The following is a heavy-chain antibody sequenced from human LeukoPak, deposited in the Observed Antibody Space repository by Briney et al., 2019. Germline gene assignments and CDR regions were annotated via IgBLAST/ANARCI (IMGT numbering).Heavy chain of an antibody. V-gene: IGHV3-30*02. D-gene: IGHD2-2*01. CDR1: GFTFSSYG. J-gene: IGHJ1*01. CDR3: AKGGYCSSTSCFNDEYFQH. Sequence: GGSLRLSCAASGFTFSSYGMHWVRQAPGKGLEWVAFIRYDGSNKYYADSVKGRFTISRDNSKNTLYLQMNSLRAEDTAVYYCAKGGYCSSTSCFNDEYFQHWGQGTLVTVSS. CDR2: IRYDGSNK.